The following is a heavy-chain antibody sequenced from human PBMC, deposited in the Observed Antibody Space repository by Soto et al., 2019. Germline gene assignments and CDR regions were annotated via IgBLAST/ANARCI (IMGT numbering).Heavy chain of an antibody. V-gene: IGHV4-39*01. Sequence: SETLSLTCTVSGGSISSSSYYWGWIRQPPGKGLEWIGSIYYSGSTYYNPSLKSRVTISVDTSKNQFSLKLSSVTAADTAVYYCARLELGWTTVTTVIDYWGQGTLVTVSS. D-gene: IGHD4-4*01. CDR1: GGSISSSSYY. CDR3: ARLELGWTTVTTVIDY. J-gene: IGHJ4*02. CDR2: IYYSGST.